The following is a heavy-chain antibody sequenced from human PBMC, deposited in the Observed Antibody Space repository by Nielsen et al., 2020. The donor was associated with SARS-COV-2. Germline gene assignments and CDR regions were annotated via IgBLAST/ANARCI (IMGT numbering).Heavy chain of an antibody. D-gene: IGHD6-13*01. CDR1: GGTFSSYA. Sequence: SVKVSCKASGGTFSSYAISWVRQAPGQGLERMGGIIPIFGTANYAQKFQGRVTITADESTSTAYMELSSLRSEDTAVYYCARAGDSSSWYFSNWFDPWGQGTLVTVSS. J-gene: IGHJ5*02. CDR3: ARAGDSSSWYFSNWFDP. V-gene: IGHV1-69*13. CDR2: IIPIFGTA.